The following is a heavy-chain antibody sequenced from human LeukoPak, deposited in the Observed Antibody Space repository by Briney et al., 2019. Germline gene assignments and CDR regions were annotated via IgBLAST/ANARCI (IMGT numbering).Heavy chain of an antibody. D-gene: IGHD3-22*01. J-gene: IGHJ4*02. Sequence: PSETLSLTCTVSGGSISSRSYYWGWIRQPPGKGLEWIGSIYYSGSTYYNPSLKSRVTISVDTSKNQFSLKLSSVTAADTAVYYCARRGYDSSGYYYAYWGQGTLVTVSS. CDR1: GGSISSRSYY. CDR3: ARRGYDSSGYYYAY. CDR2: IYYSGST. V-gene: IGHV4-39*01.